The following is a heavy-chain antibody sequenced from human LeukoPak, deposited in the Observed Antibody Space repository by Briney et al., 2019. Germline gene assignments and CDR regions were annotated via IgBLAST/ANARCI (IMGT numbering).Heavy chain of an antibody. Sequence: ASVKVSCKAPGYTFTSYYMHWVRQAPGQGLEWMGIINPSGGSTSYAQKFQGRVTMTRDTSTSTVYMELSSLRSEDTAVYYCARDNPQTYYYDSSGYYYETWGQGTLVTVSS. CDR2: INPSGGST. CDR3: ARDNPQTYYYDSSGYYYET. V-gene: IGHV1-46*01. CDR1: GYTFTSYY. D-gene: IGHD3-22*01. J-gene: IGHJ5*02.